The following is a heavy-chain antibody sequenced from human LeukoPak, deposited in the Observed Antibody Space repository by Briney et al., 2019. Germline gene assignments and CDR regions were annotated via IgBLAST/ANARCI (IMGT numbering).Heavy chain of an antibody. CDR1: GFTFDDYG. D-gene: IGHD3-10*01. CDR2: INWNGGST. J-gene: IGHJ3*02. Sequence: GGSLRLSCAASGFTFDDYGMSWVRQAPGKGLEWVSGINWNGGSTGYADSVKGRFTISRDNAKNSPYLQLNSLRDEDTALYYSAREPYGSGSYGAFDIWGQGTMATVSS. V-gene: IGHV3-20*04. CDR3: AREPYGSGSYGAFDI.